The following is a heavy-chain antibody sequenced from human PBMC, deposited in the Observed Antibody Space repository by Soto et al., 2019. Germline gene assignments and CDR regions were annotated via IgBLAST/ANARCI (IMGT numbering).Heavy chain of an antibody. CDR1: GGSISSSRCH. J-gene: IGHJ6*02. CDR3: ARGSITIFGVVIIGYYYYGMDV. D-gene: IGHD3-3*01. Sequence: SETLSLTCTVSGGSISSSRCHLGWIRQPPGKGLEWIASIYYSGSTYYNPPLKSRVTISVDTSKNQFSLKLSSVTAADTAMYYCARGSITIFGVVIIGYYYYGMDVWGQGTTVTVSS. V-gene: IGHV4-39*01. CDR2: IYYSGST.